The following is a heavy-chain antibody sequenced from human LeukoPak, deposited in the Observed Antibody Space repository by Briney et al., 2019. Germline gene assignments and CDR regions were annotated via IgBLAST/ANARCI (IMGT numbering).Heavy chain of an antibody. D-gene: IGHD3-10*01. V-gene: IGHV4-34*01. CDR1: GGSFSGYY. CDR3: ASLTRSGAGYYFDY. Sequence: SETLSLTCAVYGGSFSGYYWSWIRQPPGKGLEWIGEINHSGSTNYNPSLKSRVTISVDTSKNQFSLKLSSVTAADTAVYYCASLTRSGAGYYFDYWGQGTLVTVSS. CDR2: INHSGST. J-gene: IGHJ4*02.